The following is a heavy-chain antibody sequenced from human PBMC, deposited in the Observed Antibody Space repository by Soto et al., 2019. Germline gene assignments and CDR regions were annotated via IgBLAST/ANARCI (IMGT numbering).Heavy chain of an antibody. D-gene: IGHD6-19*01. Sequence: PGGSLRLSCAASGFTVSSNYMSWVRQAPGKGLEWVSVIYSGGSTYYADSVKGRFTISRDNSKNTLYLQMNSLRAEDTAVYYCATSIAVAGTSPDYWGQGTLVTVSS. J-gene: IGHJ4*02. V-gene: IGHV3-53*01. CDR3: ATSIAVAGTSPDY. CDR2: IYSGGST. CDR1: GFTVSSNY.